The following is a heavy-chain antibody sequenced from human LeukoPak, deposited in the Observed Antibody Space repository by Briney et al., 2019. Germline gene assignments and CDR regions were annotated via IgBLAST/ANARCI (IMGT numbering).Heavy chain of an antibody. CDR3: AKGRIAAAGISAFDI. V-gene: IGHV3-53*05. D-gene: IGHD6-13*01. CDR2: IYSGNSI. Sequence: GGSLRLSCAASGFTVSYTYMSWVRQAPGKGLEWVSFIYSGNSIFYADSVKGRFTISRDNAKNSLYLQMNSLRAEDTALYYCAKGRIAAAGISAFDIWGQGTMVTVSS. CDR1: GFTVSYTY. J-gene: IGHJ3*02.